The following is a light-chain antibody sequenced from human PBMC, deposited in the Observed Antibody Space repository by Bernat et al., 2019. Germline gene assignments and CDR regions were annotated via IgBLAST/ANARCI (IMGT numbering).Light chain of an antibody. Sequence: SSNLTQDPAVSVPLGQTVTITCQGDSLRSYLADWYQQKPGQAPLLVIYGKNNRPSGIPDRFSVSNSGSTSSLTITGTQAEDEADYYCNSRDSSGNHWVFGGGTKLTVL. CDR3: NSRDSSGNHWV. J-gene: IGLJ3*02. CDR2: GKN. CDR1: SLRSYL. V-gene: IGLV3-19*01.